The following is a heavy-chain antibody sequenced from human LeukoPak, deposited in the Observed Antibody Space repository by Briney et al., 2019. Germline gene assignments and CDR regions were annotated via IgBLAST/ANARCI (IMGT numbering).Heavy chain of an antibody. J-gene: IGHJ6*02. D-gene: IGHD1-1*01. V-gene: IGHV1-46*01. CDR3: ARATTPRFDYYYGMDV. CDR1: GYTFTSYY. CDR2: INPSGGRT. Sequence: GASVKVSCKASGYTFTSYYMHWVRQAPGQGLEWMGIINPSGGRTSYAQKFQGRVTMTRDTSTSTVYMELSSLRSEDTAVYYCARATTPRFDYYYGMDVWGQGTTVTVSS.